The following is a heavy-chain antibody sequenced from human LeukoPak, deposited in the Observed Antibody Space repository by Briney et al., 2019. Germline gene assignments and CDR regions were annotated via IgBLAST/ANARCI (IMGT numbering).Heavy chain of an antibody. CDR1: GGSISSYY. Sequence: PSETLSLTCTVSGGSISSYYWSWIRQPPGKGLEWIGYIYYSGSTNYNPSLKSRVTISVDTSKTQFSLKLSSVTAADTAVYYCAAAKLWLPFGFDYWGQGTLVTVSS. V-gene: IGHV4-59*01. CDR3: AAAKLWLPFGFDY. CDR2: IYYSGST. D-gene: IGHD5-18*01. J-gene: IGHJ4*02.